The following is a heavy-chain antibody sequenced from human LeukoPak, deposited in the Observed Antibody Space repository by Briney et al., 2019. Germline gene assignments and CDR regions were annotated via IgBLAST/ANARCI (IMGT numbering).Heavy chain of an antibody. CDR1: GYSFTSYW. V-gene: IGHV5-51*01. CDR3: ARLGEYCSSTSCSDY. Sequence: GESLKISCKGSGYSFTSYWIGWVRQMPGKGLEWMGIIYPGDSDTRYSPSFQGQVTISADKSISTAYLQWSSLKASDTAMYYCARLGEYCSSTSCSDYWGQGTLVTVSS. CDR2: IYPGDSDT. J-gene: IGHJ4*02. D-gene: IGHD2-2*01.